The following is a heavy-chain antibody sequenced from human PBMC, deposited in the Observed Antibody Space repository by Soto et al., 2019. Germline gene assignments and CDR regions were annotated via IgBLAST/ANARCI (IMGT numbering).Heavy chain of an antibody. CDR1: GGSISSYY. CDR2: IDYSGST. V-gene: IGHV4-59*01. D-gene: IGHD3-22*01. CDR3: ARAGYYYDSSGYYQYFDY. J-gene: IGHJ4*02. Sequence: QVQLQESGPGLVKPSETLSLTCTVSGGSISSYYWSWIRQPPGKGLEWIGYIDYSGSTNYNPSLTSRVTISVDTSKNQFSLKLSSVTAADTAVYYCARAGYYYDSSGYYQYFDYWGQGTLVTVSS.